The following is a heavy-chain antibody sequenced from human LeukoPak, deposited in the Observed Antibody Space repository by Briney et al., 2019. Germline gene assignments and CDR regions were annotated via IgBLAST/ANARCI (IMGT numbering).Heavy chain of an antibody. D-gene: IGHD6-13*01. V-gene: IGHV3-7*04. CDR1: GFTLSTYW. J-gene: IGHJ4*02. Sequence: GSLRLSCAASGFTLSTYWMSWVRQAPGEGLEWVASIKHDGDERNYVDSVKGRSTISRDSADNSLSLQMNSLRVDDTAVYYCVRGPLGLVRYYFDYWGQGILVTVSS. CDR3: VRGPLGLVRYYFDY. CDR2: IKHDGDER.